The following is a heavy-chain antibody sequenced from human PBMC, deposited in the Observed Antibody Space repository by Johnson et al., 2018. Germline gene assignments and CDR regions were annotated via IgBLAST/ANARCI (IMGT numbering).Heavy chain of an antibody. J-gene: IGHJ6*03. CDR2: INPTGGST. CDR3: ARGQWLVSYMDV. Sequence: QVQLVQSGAEVKKPGASVKVSCQASGYTFTSYSMHWVRQAPGQGLEWMGIINPTGGSTTYAQKFQGRVTMTRDTSTSTVYMELSSLRSDDTAVYYCARGQWLVSYMDVWGKGTTVTVSS. CDR1: GYTFTSYS. D-gene: IGHD6-19*01. V-gene: IGHV1-46*01.